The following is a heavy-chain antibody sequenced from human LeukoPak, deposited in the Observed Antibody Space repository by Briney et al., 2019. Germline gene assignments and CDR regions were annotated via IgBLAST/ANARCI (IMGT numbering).Heavy chain of an antibody. CDR1: GGSISSGSYY. Sequence: SETLSLTCTVSGGSISSGSYYWSWIRQPAGKGLEWIGRIYTSGSTNYNPSLKSRVTISVDTSKNQSSLKLSSVTAADTAVYYCARDHTLGYCSSTSCYGGWFDPWGQGTLVTVSS. CDR2: IYTSGST. CDR3: ARDHTLGYCSSTSCYGGWFDP. J-gene: IGHJ5*02. V-gene: IGHV4-61*02. D-gene: IGHD2-2*01.